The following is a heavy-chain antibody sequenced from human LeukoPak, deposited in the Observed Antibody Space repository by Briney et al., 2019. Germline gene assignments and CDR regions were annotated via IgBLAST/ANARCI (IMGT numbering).Heavy chain of an antibody. CDR3: ARRSYGTEYFQH. J-gene: IGHJ1*01. CDR2: IYYSGST. V-gene: IGHV4-39*01. Sequence: SETLSLTCTVSGGSISSSSYYWGWIRQPPGKGLEWIGGIYYSGSTYYNPSLKSRVTISVDTSKNQFSLKLSSVTAADTAVYYCARRSYGTEYFQHWGQGTLVTVSS. CDR1: GGSISSSSYY. D-gene: IGHD1-26*01.